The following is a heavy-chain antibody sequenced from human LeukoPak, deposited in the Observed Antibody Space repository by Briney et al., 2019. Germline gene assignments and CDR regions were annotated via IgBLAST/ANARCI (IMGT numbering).Heavy chain of an antibody. CDR2: INTDGSST. J-gene: IGHJ4*02. D-gene: IGHD6-13*01. CDR3: ARGSSWPDY. V-gene: IGHV3-74*01. CDR1: GFTVSGSW. Sequence: GGSLRLSCAASGFTVSGSWMHWVRQAPGKGLVWVSRINTDGSSTTYADSVKGRFTISRDNANNALYLQMNSLRGEDTAVYYCARGSSWPDYWGQGTLVTVSS.